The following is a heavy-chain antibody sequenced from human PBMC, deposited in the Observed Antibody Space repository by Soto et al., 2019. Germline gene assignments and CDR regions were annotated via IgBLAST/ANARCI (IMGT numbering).Heavy chain of an antibody. V-gene: IGHV1-8*01. CDR3: ARVKGIALAGWLFYYYGIDV. J-gene: IGHJ6*04. D-gene: IGHD6-19*01. Sequence: ASLKVSCKASGYTFTSYDINWVRQATGQGLEWMGWMNPNSGNTGYAQKFQGRVTMTRNTSISTAYMELSSLRSEDTAVYYCARVKGIALAGWLFYYYGIDVWGEGTTVTASS. CDR1: GYTFTSYD. CDR2: MNPNSGNT.